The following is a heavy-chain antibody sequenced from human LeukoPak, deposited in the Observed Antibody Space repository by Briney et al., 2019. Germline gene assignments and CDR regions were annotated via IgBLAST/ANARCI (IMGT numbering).Heavy chain of an antibody. CDR1: GFTFSSYG. Sequence: GGSLRLSCAASGFTFSSYGMHWVRQAPGKGLEWVAVIWNDGSNKYYADSVKGRFTISRDNSKNTLYLQMNSLRAEDTAVYYCARDLEAMVSFLDYWGQGTLVTVSS. D-gene: IGHD5-18*01. V-gene: IGHV3-33*01. CDR2: IWNDGSNK. J-gene: IGHJ4*02. CDR3: ARDLEAMVSFLDY.